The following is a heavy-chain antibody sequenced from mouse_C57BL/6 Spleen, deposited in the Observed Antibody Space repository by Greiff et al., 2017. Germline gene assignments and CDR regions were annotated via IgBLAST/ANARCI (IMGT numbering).Heavy chain of an antibody. CDR2: IDPANGNT. V-gene: IGHV14-3*01. J-gene: IGHJ2*01. CDR3: AREGYYGYDGSYYFDY. D-gene: IGHD2-2*01. CDR1: GFNIKNTY. Sequence: EVQLQQSVAELVRPGASVKLSCTASGFNIKNTYMHWVKQRPEQGLEWIGRIDPANGNTKYAPKFQGKATITADTSSNTDYLQLSSLTSEDTAIYYCAREGYYGYDGSYYFDYWGQGTTLTVSS.